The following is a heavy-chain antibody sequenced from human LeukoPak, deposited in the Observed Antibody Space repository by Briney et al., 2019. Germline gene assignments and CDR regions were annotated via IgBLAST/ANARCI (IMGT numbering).Heavy chain of an antibody. CDR1: GFTFSNAW. J-gene: IGHJ4*02. CDR3: ARVDSRY. Sequence: GGSLRLSCAAPGFTFSNAWMSWVRQAPGKGLEWVSSISSSISYIYYAASVKGRLNICKDNVKISLYLHINSLRAEDRSVYYCARVDSRYWGQGTLVSVSS. CDR2: ISSSISYI. V-gene: IGHV3-21*01. D-gene: IGHD3-9*01.